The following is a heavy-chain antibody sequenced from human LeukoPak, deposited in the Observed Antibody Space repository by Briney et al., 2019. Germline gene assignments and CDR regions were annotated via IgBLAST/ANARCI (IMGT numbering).Heavy chain of an antibody. Sequence: PSETLSLTCAVYGGSFSGYYWSWIRQPPGKGLEWIGEINHSGSTNYNPSLKSRVTISVDTSKNQFSLKLSSVTAADTAVYYCARGYYYDSSGYYKQSPFDYWGQGTLVTVSS. CDR1: GGSFSGYY. V-gene: IGHV4-34*01. D-gene: IGHD3-22*01. CDR2: INHSGST. J-gene: IGHJ4*02. CDR3: ARGYYYDSSGYYKQSPFDY.